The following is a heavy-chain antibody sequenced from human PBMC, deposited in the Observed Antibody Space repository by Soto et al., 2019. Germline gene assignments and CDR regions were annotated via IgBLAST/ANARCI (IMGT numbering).Heavy chain of an antibody. V-gene: IGHV4-34*01. CDR2: INHSGST. D-gene: IGHD3-3*01. CDR3: ARGGLRFLEWLPPSSYYYGMDV. J-gene: IGHJ6*02. Sequence: PSETLSLTCAVYGGSFSGYYWSWIRQPPGKGLEWIGEINHSGSTNYNPSLKSRVTISVDTSKNQFSLKLSSVTAADTAVYYCARGGLRFLEWLPPSSYYYGMDVWGQGTTVT. CDR1: GGSFSGYY.